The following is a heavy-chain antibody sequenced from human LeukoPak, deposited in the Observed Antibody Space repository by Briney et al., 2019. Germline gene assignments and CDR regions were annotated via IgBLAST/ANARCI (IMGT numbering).Heavy chain of an antibody. D-gene: IGHD2-2*01. CDR3: ARTDIVVVPAAYDY. CDR2: INHSGST. Sequence: PSETLSLTCAVYGGSFSGYYWSWIRQPPGKGLEWIGEINHSGSTNYNPSLKSRVTISADTSKNQFSLKLSSVTAADTAVYYCARTDIVVVPAAYDYWGQGTLVTVSS. J-gene: IGHJ4*02. CDR1: GGSFSGYY. V-gene: IGHV4-34*01.